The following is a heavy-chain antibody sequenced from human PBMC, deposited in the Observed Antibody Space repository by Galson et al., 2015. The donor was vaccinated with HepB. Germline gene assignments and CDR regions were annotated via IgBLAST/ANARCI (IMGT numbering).Heavy chain of an antibody. V-gene: IGHV3-48*04. J-gene: IGHJ4*02. CDR2: ISSSSTTI. CDR1: TFIFSTYS. Sequence: SLRLSCAASTFIFSTYSMNWVRQAPGKGLEWVSYISSSSTTIYYADSVKGRFTISRDNAKNSLYLQMNSLRADDTAVYYCARMGRTWNDASYIYYFDYWGQGTLVTVSS. D-gene: IGHD1-1*01. CDR3: ARMGRTWNDASYIYYFDY.